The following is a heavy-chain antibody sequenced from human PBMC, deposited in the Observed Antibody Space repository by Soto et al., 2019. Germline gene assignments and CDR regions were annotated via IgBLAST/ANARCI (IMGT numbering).Heavy chain of an antibody. J-gene: IGHJ4*02. CDR3: ARVGRLHYFDY. Sequence: PSETLSLTCAVSGGSISSGGYSWSWIRQPPGKGLEWIGYIYHSGNIYYADSVKGRFTISRDNSKNTLFLQMNSLRAEDTAVYYCARVGRLHYFDYWGQGTLVTVSS. V-gene: IGHV4-30-2*01. CDR2: IYHSGNI. CDR1: GGSISSGGYS. D-gene: IGHD4-17*01.